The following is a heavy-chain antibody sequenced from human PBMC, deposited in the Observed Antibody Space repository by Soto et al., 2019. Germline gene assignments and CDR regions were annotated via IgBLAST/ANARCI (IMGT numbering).Heavy chain of an antibody. CDR1: GYTFTSYG. V-gene: IGHV1-18*01. D-gene: IGHD3-22*01. J-gene: IGHJ5*02. Sequence: ASVKVSCKASGYTFTSYGISWVRQAPGQGLEWMGWISAYNGNTNYAQKLQGRVTMTTDTSTSTAYMELRSLRSDDTAVYYCARYRLYYYDSSGYYYISAWFDPWGQGTLVTVSS. CDR3: ARYRLYYYDSSGYYYISAWFDP. CDR2: ISAYNGNT.